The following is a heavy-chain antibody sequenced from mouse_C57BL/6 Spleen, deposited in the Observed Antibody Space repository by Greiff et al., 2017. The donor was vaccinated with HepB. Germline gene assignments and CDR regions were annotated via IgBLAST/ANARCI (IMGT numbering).Heavy chain of an antibody. V-gene: IGHV1-82*01. Sequence: QVQLQQSGPELVKPGASVKISCKASGYAFSSSWMNWVKQRPGKGLEWIGRIYPGDGDTNYNGKFKGKATLTADKSSSTAYMQLSSLTSEDSAVYFCARDPFITTVVGDYWGQGTTLTVSS. CDR3: ARDPFITTVVGDY. CDR1: GYAFSSSW. CDR2: IYPGDGDT. J-gene: IGHJ2*01. D-gene: IGHD1-1*01.